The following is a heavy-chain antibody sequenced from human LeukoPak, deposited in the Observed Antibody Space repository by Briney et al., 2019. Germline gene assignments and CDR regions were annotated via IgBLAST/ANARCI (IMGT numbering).Heavy chain of an antibody. V-gene: IGHV1-2*02. D-gene: IGHD3-10*01. CDR2: INPNSGGT. CDR1: GYTFTGYY. J-gene: IGHJ4*02. CDR3: VRVLYCYGSGAVWGY. Sequence: ASVKVSCKASGYTFTGYYMHWVRQAPGQGLEWMGWINPNSGGTNYAQKFQGRVTMTRDTSISTAYMELSRLRSDDTAVYYCVRVLYCYGSGAVWGYWGQGTLVTVSS.